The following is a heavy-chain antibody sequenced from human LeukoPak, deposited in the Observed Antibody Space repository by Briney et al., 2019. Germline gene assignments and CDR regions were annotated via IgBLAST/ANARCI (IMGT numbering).Heavy chain of an antibody. J-gene: IGHJ4*02. Sequence: SETLSLTCTVSGYSTTSGYYWAWIRQSSEKGLEWIGTIYHSGSTYNNPSLKSRVTISVDTSENRFSLSLTSATATDTAVYYCARVLRGAFDSWGQGTLVIVSS. CDR3: ARVLRGAFDS. V-gene: IGHV4-38-2*02. D-gene: IGHD3-10*01. CDR2: IYHSGST. CDR1: GYSTTSGYY.